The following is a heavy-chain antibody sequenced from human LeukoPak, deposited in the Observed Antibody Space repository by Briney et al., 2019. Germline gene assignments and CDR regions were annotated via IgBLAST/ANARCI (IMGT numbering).Heavy chain of an antibody. CDR3: ARVSVFDY. CDR2: ISYDGSNK. Sequence: GRSLRLSCAASGFTFSSYAMHWVRQAPGKGLEWVGVISYDGSNKYYADSVKGRFTISRDNSKNTLYLQMNSLRAEDTAVYYCARVSVFDYWGQGTLVTVSS. J-gene: IGHJ4*02. D-gene: IGHD5/OR15-5a*01. CDR1: GFTFSSYA. V-gene: IGHV3-30-3*01.